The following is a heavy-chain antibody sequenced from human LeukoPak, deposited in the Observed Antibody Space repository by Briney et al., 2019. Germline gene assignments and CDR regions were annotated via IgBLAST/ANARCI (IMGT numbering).Heavy chain of an antibody. CDR3: AKDQARYVFLKTTDAFDI. Sequence: PGGSLRLSCAASGFTFSNAWMSWVRQAPGKGLEWVGRIKSKTDGGTTDYAAPVKGRFTISRDDSKNTLYLQMNSLKTEDTAVYYCAKDQARYVFLKTTDAFDIWGQGTMVTVSS. CDR2: IKSKTDGGTT. CDR1: GFTFSNAW. D-gene: IGHD1-1*01. J-gene: IGHJ3*02. V-gene: IGHV3-15*01.